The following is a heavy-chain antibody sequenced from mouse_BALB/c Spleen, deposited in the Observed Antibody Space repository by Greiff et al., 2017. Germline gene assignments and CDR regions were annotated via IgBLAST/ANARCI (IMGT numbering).Heavy chain of an antibody. D-gene: IGHD2-2*01. CDR3: AIYGYDSWFAY. CDR1: GFSLTSYG. Sequence: QVHVKQSGPGLVAPSQSLSITCTVSGFSLTSYGVHWVRQPPGKGLEWLGVIWAGGSTNYNSALMSRLSISKDNSKSQVFLKMNSLQTDDTAMYYCAIYGYDSWFAYWGQGTLVTVSA. CDR2: IWAGGST. J-gene: IGHJ3*01. V-gene: IGHV2-9*02.